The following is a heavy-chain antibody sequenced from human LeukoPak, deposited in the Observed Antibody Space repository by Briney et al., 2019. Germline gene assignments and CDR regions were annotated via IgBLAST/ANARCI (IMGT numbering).Heavy chain of an antibody. CDR2: INSDGRST. CDR1: GFTFSNYL. V-gene: IGHV3-74*01. CDR3: VRDRAVSLFPPDAFDM. Sequence: PGGSLRLSCAASGFTFSNYLMHWVRQAPGKGLVWVSHINSDGRSTKYADSLKGRVTISRDNVKNTLYLQMNCLRAEDTAVYDCVRDRAVSLFPPDAFDMWGQGTMVTVAS. D-gene: IGHD4-17*01. J-gene: IGHJ3*02.